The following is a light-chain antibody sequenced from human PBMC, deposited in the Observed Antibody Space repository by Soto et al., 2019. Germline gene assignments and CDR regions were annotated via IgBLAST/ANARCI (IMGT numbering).Light chain of an antibody. CDR3: QQRSKWPLT. CDR2: DAS. Sequence: EIVLTQSPATLSLSPGERATLSFRASQSVSTYLAWYQHKPGQTPRLLIYDASNRATGIPARFSGSGSGTDFTLTISGLEPEDFAVYYCQQRSKWPLTFGGGTKVEIK. J-gene: IGKJ4*01. CDR1: QSVSTY. V-gene: IGKV3-11*01.